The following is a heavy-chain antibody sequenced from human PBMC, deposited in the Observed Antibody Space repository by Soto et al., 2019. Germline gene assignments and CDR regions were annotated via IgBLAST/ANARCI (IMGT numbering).Heavy chain of an antibody. V-gene: IGHV3-30*18. CDR1: GFTFSSYG. CDR3: AKQLPPFDWLSQVVYYYYYGMDV. Sequence: QVQLVESGGGVVQPGRSLRLSCAASGFTFSSYGMHWVRQAPGKGLEWVAVISYDGSNKYYADSVKGRFTISRDNSKNTLYLQMNSLRAEDTAVYYCAKQLPPFDWLSQVVYYYYYGMDVWGQGTTVTVSS. CDR2: ISYDGSNK. J-gene: IGHJ6*02. D-gene: IGHD3-9*01.